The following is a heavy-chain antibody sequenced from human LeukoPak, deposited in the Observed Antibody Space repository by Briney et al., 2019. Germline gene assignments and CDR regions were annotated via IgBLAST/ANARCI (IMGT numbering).Heavy chain of an antibody. CDR3: ATNVRDEYSSGWYPIGY. CDR2: ISSGSRYI. J-gene: IGHJ4*02. Sequence: PGGSLRLSCAASGFTFSSHSMNRVRQAPGKGLEWVSGISSGSRYIYYAVSVKGRFTISKDNAKNSLYLQMSGLRAEDTAVYYCATNVRDEYSSGWYPIGYWGQGTLVTVSS. CDR1: GFTFSSHS. V-gene: IGHV3-21*01. D-gene: IGHD6-19*01.